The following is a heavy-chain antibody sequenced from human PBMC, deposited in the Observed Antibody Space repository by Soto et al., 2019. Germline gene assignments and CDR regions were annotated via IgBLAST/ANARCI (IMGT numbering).Heavy chain of an antibody. CDR3: ASSSSWGWADYFYGLDV. J-gene: IGHJ6*02. CDR1: GYSFGNYA. Sequence: ASVKVSCKASGYSFGNYAVHWVRQAPGQGLEWMGWINAGNGNRIYSQKLQGRVTITRDTSASTAYIDLSSLTSEDTAVYYCASSSSWGWADYFYGLDVWGQGTTVTVSS. D-gene: IGHD6-13*01. CDR2: INAGNGNR. V-gene: IGHV1-3*01.